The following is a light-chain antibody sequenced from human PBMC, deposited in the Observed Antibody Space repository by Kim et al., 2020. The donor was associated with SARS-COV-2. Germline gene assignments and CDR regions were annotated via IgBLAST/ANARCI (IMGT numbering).Light chain of an antibody. CDR3: QVWDTSSDHVV. CDR1: NIRSKK. Sequence: PTDAATITWGGNNIRSKKLHWYQQKPGQAPVLVIYNDSDRPSGIPERFSGSNSGNTATLSISRVEAGDEADYYCQVWDTSSDHVVFGGGTQLTVL. V-gene: IGLV3-21*04. CDR2: NDS. J-gene: IGLJ2*01.